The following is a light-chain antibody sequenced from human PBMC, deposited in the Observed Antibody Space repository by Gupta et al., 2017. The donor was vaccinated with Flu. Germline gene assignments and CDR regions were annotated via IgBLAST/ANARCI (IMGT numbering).Light chain of an antibody. CDR2: GNS. CDR3: QSYDSSLSADYV. V-gene: IGLV1-40*01. Sequence: QSVLTQPPSVSGAPGQRVTIPCTGSSSNIGAGYDVHWYQQRPGPAPKLLIYGNSNRPAGVPDRFSGSKSGTSASLAITGLQAEDEADYYCQSYDSSLSADYVFGTGTKVTVL. CDR1: SSNIGAGYD. J-gene: IGLJ1*01.